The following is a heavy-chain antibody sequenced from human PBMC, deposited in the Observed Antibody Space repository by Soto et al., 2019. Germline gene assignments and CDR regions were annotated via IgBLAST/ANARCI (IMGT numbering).Heavy chain of an antibody. Sequence: GSLRLSCAASGFTFGSYVMTWVRQAPGKGLEWVSSISGNSNNIYYSDSVRGRFSISRDNSKNTLYLQLNSLRAEDTALYYCARQVTGHPNWFDPWGQGTLVTVSS. CDR2: ISGNSNNI. V-gene: IGHV3-23*01. J-gene: IGHJ5*02. CDR1: GFTFGSYV. CDR3: ARQVTGHPNWFDP. D-gene: IGHD4-4*01.